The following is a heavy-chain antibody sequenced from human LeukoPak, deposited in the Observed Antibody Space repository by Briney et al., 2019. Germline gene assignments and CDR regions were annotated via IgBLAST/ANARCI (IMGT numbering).Heavy chain of an antibody. CDR3: AKVESYGYYFDY. D-gene: IGHD5-18*01. Sequence: GGSLRLSCAASGFTFSSYAMHWVRQAPGKGLEWVAVISYDGSNKYYADSVKGRFTISRDNSKNTLYLQMNSLRAEDTAVYYCAKVESYGYYFDYWGQGTLVTVSS. V-gene: IGHV3-30*04. CDR2: ISYDGSNK. CDR1: GFTFSSYA. J-gene: IGHJ4*02.